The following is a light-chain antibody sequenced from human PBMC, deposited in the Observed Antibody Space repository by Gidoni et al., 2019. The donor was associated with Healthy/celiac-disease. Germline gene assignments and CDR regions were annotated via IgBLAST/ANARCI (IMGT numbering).Light chain of an antibody. Sequence: DIQMTQSPSTLSASVGDRVTITCRASQSISSWLAWYQQKPGKAPKLLIYKASSLESGVPSRFSGSGSGTEFTLTISSLQPDDFATYCCQQDNSYSVTFGGGTKVEIK. CDR3: QQDNSYSVT. J-gene: IGKJ4*01. CDR1: QSISSW. V-gene: IGKV1-5*03. CDR2: KAS.